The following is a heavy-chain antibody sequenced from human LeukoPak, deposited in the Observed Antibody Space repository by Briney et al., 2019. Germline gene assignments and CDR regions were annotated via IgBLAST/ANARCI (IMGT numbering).Heavy chain of an antibody. CDR1: GGSISSVGSS. D-gene: IGHD3-3*01. CDR2: IYQSGST. J-gene: IGHJ3*02. CDR3: AREPLLEWFRNAFDI. Sequence: SETLSLTCAVSGGSISSVGSSWSWIRQPPGKGLEWIGYIYQSGSTYDNPSLESRVTISVDRFKNQVSLKLSSVTAADTAVYYCAREPLLEWFRNAFDIWGQGTMVTVSS. V-gene: IGHV4-30-2*01.